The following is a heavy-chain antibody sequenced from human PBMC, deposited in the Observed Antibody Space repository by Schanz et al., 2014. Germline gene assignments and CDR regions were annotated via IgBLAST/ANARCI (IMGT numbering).Heavy chain of an antibody. V-gene: IGHV3-48*01. D-gene: IGHD3-16*01. CDR1: GFTFSSYS. CDR2: VSHSTPDI. CDR3: VRDSFYAFDY. Sequence: EVQLAESGGGLVQPGGSLRLSCTASGFTFSSYSMNWARQAPGKGLEWVSYVSHSTPDIYYADSVKGRFTMSRDNAKNSVFLQMNSLRAEDTAVYYCVRDSFYAFDYWGQGTLVTVSS. J-gene: IGHJ4*02.